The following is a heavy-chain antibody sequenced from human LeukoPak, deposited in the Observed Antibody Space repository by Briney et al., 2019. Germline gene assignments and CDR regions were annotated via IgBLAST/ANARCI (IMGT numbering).Heavy chain of an antibody. CDR3: AVQTGYSSGWYDRIAGWFDP. D-gene: IGHD6-19*01. V-gene: IGHV4-34*01. CDR2: INHSGST. Sequence: PSETLSLTCAVYGGSFSGYYWSWIRQPPGKGLEWIGEINHSGSTNYNPSLKSRVTISVDTSKNQFSLKLSSVTAADTAVYYCAVQTGYSSGWYDRIAGWFDPWGQGTLVTVSS. CDR1: GGSFSGYY. J-gene: IGHJ5*02.